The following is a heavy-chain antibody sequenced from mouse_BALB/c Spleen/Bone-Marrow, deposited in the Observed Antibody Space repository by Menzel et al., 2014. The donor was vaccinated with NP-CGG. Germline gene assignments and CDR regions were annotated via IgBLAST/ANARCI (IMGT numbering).Heavy chain of an antibody. CDR2: ISYSGST. Sequence: EVKLAESGPSLVKPSQTLSLTCSVTGDSITSGYLNWIRKFPGNKLEYMGYISYSGSTYYSPSLKSRISITRDTSKNQYNLQLNSVTADDTATSYCATYDDYYFDYWGQGTTLTVSS. CDR3: ATYDDYYFDY. D-gene: IGHD2-3*01. CDR1: GDSITSGY. V-gene: IGHV3-8*02. J-gene: IGHJ2*01.